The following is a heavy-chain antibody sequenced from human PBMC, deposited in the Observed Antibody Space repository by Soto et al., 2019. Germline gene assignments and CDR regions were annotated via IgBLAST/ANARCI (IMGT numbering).Heavy chain of an antibody. CDR1: GFTFSSYG. CDR3: ARDGDVNTGFGKDH. J-gene: IGHJ4*02. V-gene: IGHV3-33*01. D-gene: IGHD3-16*01. Sequence: PGGSLRLSCAASGFTFSSYGMHWVRQAPGKGLEWVAFIWHDGGNKFYAESVKGRFTISRDNSKNTLYLQMTSLSAEDTAMYYCARDGDVNTGFGKDHWGQGTLVTVSS. CDR2: IWHDGGNK.